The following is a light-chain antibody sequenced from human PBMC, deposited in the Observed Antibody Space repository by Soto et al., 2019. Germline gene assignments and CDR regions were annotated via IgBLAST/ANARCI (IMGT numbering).Light chain of an antibody. CDR3: QQLNSYPLT. CDR1: QGISSY. J-gene: IGKJ3*01. CDR2: AAS. V-gene: IGKV1-9*01. Sequence: DIQLTQSPSFLSASVGDRVTITCRASQGISSYLAWYQQKPGKAPKLLIYAASTLQSGVPSRFSGSGSGTEFTLTISGLQHEDFATYYCQQLNSYPLTFGPGTKVDIK.